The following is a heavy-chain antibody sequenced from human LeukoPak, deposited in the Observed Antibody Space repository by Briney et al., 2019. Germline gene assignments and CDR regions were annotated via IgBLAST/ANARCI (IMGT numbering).Heavy chain of an antibody. D-gene: IGHD3-22*01. CDR2: ISAYNGNT. V-gene: IGHV1-18*01. J-gene: IGHJ1*01. CDR1: GYTFTSYG. CDR3: ARDTPDYYDSSGYFAEYFQH. Sequence: ASVKVSCKASGYTFTSYGISWVRQAPGQGLEWMGWISAYNGNTNYAQKLQGRVTMTTDTSTSTAYMELRSLRSDDTAVYYCARDTPDYYDSSGYFAEYFQHWGQGTLVTVSS.